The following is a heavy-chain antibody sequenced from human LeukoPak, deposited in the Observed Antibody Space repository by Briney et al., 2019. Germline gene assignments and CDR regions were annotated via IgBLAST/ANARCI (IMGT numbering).Heavy chain of an antibody. Sequence: GGSLRLSCAASGFTFSDYYMTWVRQAPGKGLEWVSSISSSSSYIYYADSVKGRFTISRDNAKNSLYLQMNSLRAEDTAVYYCAREIEGFFDYWGQGTLVTVSS. CDR3: AREIEGFFDY. J-gene: IGHJ4*02. CDR1: GFTFSDYY. V-gene: IGHV3-21*01. CDR2: ISSSSSYI.